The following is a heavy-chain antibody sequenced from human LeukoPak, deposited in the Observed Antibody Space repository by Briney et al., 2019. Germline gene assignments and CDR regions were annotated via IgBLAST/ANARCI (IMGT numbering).Heavy chain of an antibody. V-gene: IGHV3-30-3*01. CDR2: ISYDGSNK. CDR3: ARLDCYDSSNFDY. D-gene: IGHD3-22*01. J-gene: IGHJ4*02. CDR1: GFTFSSYA. Sequence: PGRSLRLSCAASGFTFSSYAMHWVRQAPGKGLEWVAVISYDGSNKYYADSVKGRFTISRDNSKNTLYLQMNSLRAEDTAVYYCARLDCYDSSNFDYWGQGTLVTVSS.